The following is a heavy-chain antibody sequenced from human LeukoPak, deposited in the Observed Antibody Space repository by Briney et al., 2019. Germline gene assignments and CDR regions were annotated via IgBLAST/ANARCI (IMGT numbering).Heavy chain of an antibody. CDR2: ISYDGSNK. CDR3: ANIGEDQVDI. Sequence: GRSLRLSCAASGFTFSSYAMHWVRQAPGKGLEWVAVISYDGSNKYYADSVKGRFTISRDNSKNTLYLQMNSLRAEDTAVYYCANIGEDQVDIWGQGTMVTVSS. V-gene: IGHV3-30-3*01. J-gene: IGHJ3*02. D-gene: IGHD3-10*01. CDR1: GFTFSSYA.